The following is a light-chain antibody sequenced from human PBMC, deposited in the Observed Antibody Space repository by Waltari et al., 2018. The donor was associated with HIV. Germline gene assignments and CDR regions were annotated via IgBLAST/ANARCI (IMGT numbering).Light chain of an antibody. Sequence: SHELTQPPSVSVSPGQTASITCSGDYLGDKYASWYQQKPGQSPVLVIYQDDKRPSGIPGRFSGSNSGNTATLTITGTQAMDEADYYCQAWDSSTVLFGGGTKLTVL. J-gene: IGLJ2*01. CDR3: QAWDSSTVL. V-gene: IGLV3-1*01. CDR1: YLGDKY. CDR2: QDD.